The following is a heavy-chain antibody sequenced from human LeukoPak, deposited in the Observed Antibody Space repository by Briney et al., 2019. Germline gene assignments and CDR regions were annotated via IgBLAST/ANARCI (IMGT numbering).Heavy chain of an antibody. D-gene: IGHD6-13*01. CDR3: ARDERQLGYNWFDP. V-gene: IGHV1-8*03. CDR1: GYTFTSYD. Sequence: GASVKVSCKASGYTFTSYDINWVRQATGQGLEWMGWMNPNSGNTGYAQKFQGRVTITRNTSISTAYMELSSLRSDDTAVYYCARDERQLGYNWFDPWGQGTLVTVSS. J-gene: IGHJ5*02. CDR2: MNPNSGNT.